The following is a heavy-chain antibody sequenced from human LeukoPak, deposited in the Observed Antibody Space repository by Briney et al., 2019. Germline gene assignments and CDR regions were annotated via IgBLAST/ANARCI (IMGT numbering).Heavy chain of an antibody. D-gene: IGHD3-3*01. CDR3: ARHSRIFGVVIARWFDP. V-gene: IGHV4-39*01. CDR1: GGSISSSSYY. Sequence: SETLSLTCTVSGGSISSSSYYWGWIRQPPGTGLEWIGSIYYSGSTYYNPSLKSRVTICVDTSKNQFSLKLSSVTAADTAVYYCARHSRIFGVVIARWFDPWGQGTLDTVSS. J-gene: IGHJ5*02. CDR2: IYYSGST.